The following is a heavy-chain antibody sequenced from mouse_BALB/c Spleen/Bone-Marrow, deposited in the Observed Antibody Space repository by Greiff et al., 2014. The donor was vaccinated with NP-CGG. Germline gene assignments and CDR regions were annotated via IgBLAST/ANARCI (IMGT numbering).Heavy chain of an antibody. CDR2: INPSTGYT. CDR3: ARSGGNYDYAMDY. CDR1: GYTFTSFW. V-gene: IGHV1-7*01. J-gene: IGHJ4*01. Sequence: VKLVESGAELAKPGASVKMSCKASGYTFTSFWMHWVKQRPGQGLEWIGYINPSTGYTDYNQKFKDKATLTADKSSSTAYMQLSSLTSEDSAVYYCARSGGNYDYAMDYWGQGTSVTVSS. D-gene: IGHD2-1*01.